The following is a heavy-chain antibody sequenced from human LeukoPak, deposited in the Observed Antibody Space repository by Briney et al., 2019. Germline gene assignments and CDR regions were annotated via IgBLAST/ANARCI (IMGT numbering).Heavy chain of an antibody. CDR1: GYTFTGYC. D-gene: IGHD3-22*01. V-gene: IGHV1-2*02. Sequence: ASVKVSCKASGYTFTGYCMHWVRQAPGQGLEWMGWINPNSGGTNYAQKFQGRVTMTRDTSISTAYMELSRLRSDDTAVYYCARELGEYYYDSSGIDYWGQGTLVTVSS. J-gene: IGHJ4*02. CDR2: INPNSGGT. CDR3: ARELGEYYYDSSGIDY.